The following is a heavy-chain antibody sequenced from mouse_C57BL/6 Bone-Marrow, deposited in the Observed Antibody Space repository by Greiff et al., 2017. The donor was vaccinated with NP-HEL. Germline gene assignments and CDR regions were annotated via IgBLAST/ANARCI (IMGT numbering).Heavy chain of an antibody. J-gene: IGHJ2*01. V-gene: IGHV1-59*01. CDR2: IDPSDSYT. CDR1: GYTFTSYW. Sequence: VQLQQPGAELVRPGTSVKLSCKASGYTFTSYWMHWVKQRPGQGLEWIGVIDPSDSYTNYNQKFKGKATLTVDTSSSTAYMQLSSLTSEDSAVYYCARYGELRLHFDYWGQGTTLTVSS. D-gene: IGHD3-2*02. CDR3: ARYGELRLHFDY.